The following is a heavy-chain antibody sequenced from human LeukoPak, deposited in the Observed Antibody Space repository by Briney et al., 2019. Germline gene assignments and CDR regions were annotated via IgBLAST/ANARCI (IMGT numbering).Heavy chain of an antibody. V-gene: IGHV4-59*08. CDR3: ARLASGSYGPLTPFDY. Sequence: SETLSLTCTDTGGSISSYYWSWIRQPPGKGLEWIGDIYYSGSTNYNPSLKSRVTISVDTSKNQFSLRLSSVTAADTAVYYSARLASGSYGPLTPFDYWGQGTLVTVSS. D-gene: IGHD1-26*01. CDR2: IYYSGST. CDR1: GGSISSYY. J-gene: IGHJ4*02.